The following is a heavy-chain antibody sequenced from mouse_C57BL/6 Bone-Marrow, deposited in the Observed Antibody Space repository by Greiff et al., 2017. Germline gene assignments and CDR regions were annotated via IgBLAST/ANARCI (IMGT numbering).Heavy chain of an antibody. Sequence: DVMLVESGGGLVKPGGSLKLSCAASGFTFSSYAMSWVRQTPEKRLEWVATISDGGSYTYYPDNVKGRFPISRDNAKNNLYLQRSHLKSEDTAMYYCARGEAWFAYWGQGTLVTVSA. CDR3: ARGEAWFAY. CDR1: GFTFSSYA. V-gene: IGHV5-4*03. J-gene: IGHJ3*01. CDR2: ISDGGSYT.